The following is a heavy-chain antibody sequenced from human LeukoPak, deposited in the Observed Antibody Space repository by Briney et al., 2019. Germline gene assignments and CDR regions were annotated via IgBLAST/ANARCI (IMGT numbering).Heavy chain of an antibody. Sequence: GGSLRLSCAASGFTFSDYAMHWVRQAPGKGLEWVALISYDGGNKYYADSLKGRFTISRDNSRNTLYLQMNSLRPEDTAVYYCAKILGVFDYWGQGTLVTVSS. D-gene: IGHD3-16*01. CDR1: GFTFSDYA. V-gene: IGHV3-30*18. CDR3: AKILGVFDY. CDR2: ISYDGGNK. J-gene: IGHJ4*02.